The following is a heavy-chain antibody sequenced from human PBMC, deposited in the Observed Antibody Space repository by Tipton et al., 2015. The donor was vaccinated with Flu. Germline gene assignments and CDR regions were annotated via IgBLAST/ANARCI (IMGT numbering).Heavy chain of an antibody. CDR2: INHSGST. V-gene: IGHV4-34*01. CDR1: GGSFSGYY. Sequence: TLSLTCAVYGGSFSGYYWSWIRQPPGKGLEWIGEINHSGSTYYSPSLKSRVTISADTSNNQFPLRLSSVTAADTAMYYCTRSLRNSSGSPGYWGQGTLVTVSS. D-gene: IGHD3-22*01. J-gene: IGHJ4*02. CDR3: TRSLRNSSGSPGY.